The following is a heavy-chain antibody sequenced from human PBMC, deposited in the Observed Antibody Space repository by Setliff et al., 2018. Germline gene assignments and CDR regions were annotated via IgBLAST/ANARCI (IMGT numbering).Heavy chain of an antibody. CDR1: GYTFNSYG. Sequence: ASVKVSCKASGYTFNSYGITWVRQAPGQGLGWMGWISCYDGNTRYARKIQGRATMTTDTSTTTAYMELRSLTSDDTAVYYCARTDGTNLGYFDNWGQGTLVTVSS. J-gene: IGHJ4*02. D-gene: IGHD2-8*01. V-gene: IGHV1-18*01. CDR2: ISCYDGNT. CDR3: ARTDGTNLGYFDN.